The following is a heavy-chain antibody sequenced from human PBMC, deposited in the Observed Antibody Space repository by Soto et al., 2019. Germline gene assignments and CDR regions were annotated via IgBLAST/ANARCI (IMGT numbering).Heavy chain of an antibody. Sequence: GGSLRLSCAASGFTFSNVWMNWVRQAPGKALEWVGRIKSKTDGGTTDYAAPVKGRFTISRDDSKNTLYLQMNSLKTEDTAVYYCTTETYYYDSTQGDNWFDPWGQGTLVTVSS. D-gene: IGHD3-22*01. CDR2: IKSKTDGGTT. CDR1: GFTFSNVW. V-gene: IGHV3-15*07. J-gene: IGHJ5*02. CDR3: TTETYYYDSTQGDNWFDP.